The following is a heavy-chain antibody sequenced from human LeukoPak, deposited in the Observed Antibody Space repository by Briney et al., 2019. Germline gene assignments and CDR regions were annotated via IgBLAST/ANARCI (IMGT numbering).Heavy chain of an antibody. D-gene: IGHD1-1*01. J-gene: IGHJ4*02. CDR2: IGSSSSTV. CDR3: VIQSVGLGYYFDY. CDR1: GFTFSSNN. V-gene: IGHV3-48*01. Sequence: GGSLRLSCAASGFTFSSNNMNWVRQAPGKGLEWVSYIGSSSSTVYYADSVKGRFTISRDNAKNSLYLQINSLRAEDTAVYYCVIQSVGLGYYFDYWGQGTLVTVSS.